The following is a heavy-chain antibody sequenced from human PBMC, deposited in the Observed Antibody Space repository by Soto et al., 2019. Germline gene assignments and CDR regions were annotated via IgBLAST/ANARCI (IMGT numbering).Heavy chain of an antibody. D-gene: IGHD2-2*02. J-gene: IGHJ6*02. V-gene: IGHV4-39*01. CDR2: IYYSGST. CDR3: ARSRDHYTYYYYYGMDV. Sequence: PSETLSLTCTVSGGSISSSSYYWGWIRQPPGKGLEWIGSIYYSGSTYYNPSLKSRVTISVDTSKNQFSLKPSSVTAADTAVYYCARSRDHYTYYYYYGMDVWGQGTTVTVSS. CDR1: GGSISSSSYY.